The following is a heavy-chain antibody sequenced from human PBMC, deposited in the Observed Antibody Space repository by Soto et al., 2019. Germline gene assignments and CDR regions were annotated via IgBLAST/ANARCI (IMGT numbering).Heavy chain of an antibody. CDR2: IYHSGST. CDR3: ARGHGITMIVAPFDY. V-gene: IGHV4-38-2*01. J-gene: IGHJ4*02. D-gene: IGHD3-22*01. Sequence: PSETLSLTCAVSGYSISSGYYWGWIRQPPGKGLEWIGSIYHSGSTYYNPSLKSRVTISVDTSENQFSLKLSSVTAAAPAVYYCARGHGITMIVAPFDYWGQGTLVTVSS. CDR1: GYSISSGYY.